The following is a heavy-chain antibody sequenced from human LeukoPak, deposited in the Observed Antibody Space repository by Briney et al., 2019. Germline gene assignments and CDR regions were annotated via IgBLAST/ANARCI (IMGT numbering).Heavy chain of an antibody. J-gene: IGHJ4*02. D-gene: IGHD1-26*01. CDR2: IYYSGST. CDR3: ARFNSGSYQHYFDY. CDR1: GGSISSSSYY. V-gene: IGHV4-39*07. Sequence: SGTPSLTCTVSGGSISSSSYYWGWIRQPPGKGLEWIGSIYYSGSTYYNPSLKSRVTISVDTSKNQFSLKLSSVTAADTAVYYCARFNSGSYQHYFDYWGQGTLVTVSS.